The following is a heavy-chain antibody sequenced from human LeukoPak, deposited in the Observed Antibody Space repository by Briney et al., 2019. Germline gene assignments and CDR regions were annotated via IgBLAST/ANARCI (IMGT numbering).Heavy chain of an antibody. CDR2: IYTSGST. D-gene: IGHD2-15*01. Sequence: SETLSLTCTVSGGSISSYYWSWIRQPAGKGLEWIGRIYTSGSTNYNPSLKSRVTMSVDTSKNQFSLKLSSVTAADTAVYYCARDSSGYCSGGSCLQNWFDPWGQGTLVTVSS. J-gene: IGHJ5*02. CDR3: ARDSSGYCSGGSCLQNWFDP. V-gene: IGHV4-4*07. CDR1: GGSISSYY.